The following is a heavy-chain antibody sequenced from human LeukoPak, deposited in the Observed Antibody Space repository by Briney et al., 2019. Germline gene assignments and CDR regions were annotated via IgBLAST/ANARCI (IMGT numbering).Heavy chain of an antibody. CDR2: IHVGNGNT. CDR3: ARVDGSGPNAPNDC. CDR1: GYTFISYA. J-gene: IGHJ4*02. D-gene: IGHD3-10*01. V-gene: IGHV1-3*01. Sequence: ASVKVSCKASGYTFISYAMHWVRQAPGQRLEWMGWIHVGNGNTEYSQKFQGRVTITRDTPATTTYMELSSLRSEDTAVYYCARVDGSGPNAPNDCWGQGSLVTVSS.